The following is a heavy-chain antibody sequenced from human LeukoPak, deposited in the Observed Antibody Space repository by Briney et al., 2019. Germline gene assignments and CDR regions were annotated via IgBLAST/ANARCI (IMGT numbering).Heavy chain of an antibody. CDR1: GYIFTSYW. Sequence: PCESLEISLQCSGYIFTSYWIGWVRPVPGKGLEWMWIIYPGDSDTRYSPSLQGQVTISAHKSISTAYLQWSTLKASDTTMYYWERQEGPGGFDGWGQGALVTVSS. D-gene: IGHD3-10*01. CDR2: IYPGDSDT. J-gene: IGHJ5*02. V-gene: IGHV5-51*01. CDR3: ERQEGPGGFDG.